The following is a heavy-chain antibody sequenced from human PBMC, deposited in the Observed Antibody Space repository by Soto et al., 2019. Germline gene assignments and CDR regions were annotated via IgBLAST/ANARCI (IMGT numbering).Heavy chain of an antibody. Sequence: HPGGSLRLSCAASGFTISSYAMHWVRQAPGKGLEWVAVISYDGSNKYYADSVKGRFTISRDNSKNTLYLQMNSLRAEDTAVYYCARDFRWPGAFDIWGQGTMVTVSS. V-gene: IGHV3-30-3*01. CDR1: GFTISSYA. J-gene: IGHJ3*02. CDR2: ISYDGSNK. D-gene: IGHD2-15*01. CDR3: ARDFRWPGAFDI.